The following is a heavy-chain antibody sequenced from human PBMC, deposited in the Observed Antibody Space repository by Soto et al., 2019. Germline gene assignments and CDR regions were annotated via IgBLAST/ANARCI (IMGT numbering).Heavy chain of an antibody. CDR3: ATSQAVAGPTDY. Sequence: EVQLVESGGGLVKPGGSLRLSCAASGFTFSSYSMNWVRQAPGKGLEWVSSISSSSSYIYYADSVKGRFTISRGNAKNSLYLQMNSLRAEDTAVYYCATSQAVAGPTDYWGQGTLVTVSS. CDR1: GFTFSSYS. CDR2: ISSSSSYI. D-gene: IGHD6-19*01. J-gene: IGHJ4*02. V-gene: IGHV3-21*01.